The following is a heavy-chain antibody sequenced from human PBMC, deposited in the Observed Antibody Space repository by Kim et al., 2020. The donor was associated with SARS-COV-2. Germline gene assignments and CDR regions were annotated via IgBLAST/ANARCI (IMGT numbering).Heavy chain of an antibody. J-gene: IGHJ3*02. CDR3: ARRSWLRDPCAFDI. Sequence: SETLSLTCTVSGGSISSSSYYWGWIRQPPGKGLEWIGSIYYSGSTYYNPSLKSRVTISVDTSKNQFSLKLSSVTAADTAVHYCARRSWLRDPCAFDIWGQRTMVSVAT. CDR2: IYYSGST. V-gene: IGHV4-39*01. CDR1: GGSISSSSYY. D-gene: IGHD5-12*01.